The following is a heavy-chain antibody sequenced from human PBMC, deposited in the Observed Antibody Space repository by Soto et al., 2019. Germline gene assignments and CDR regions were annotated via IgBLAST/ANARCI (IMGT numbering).Heavy chain of an antibody. CDR2: ISYDGSIQ. V-gene: IGHV3-30*03. CDR3: VSDRGYGHASVPYS. CDR1: GFAFSSYG. Sequence: QAQLVESGGGVVQPGRSLRLSCAASGFAFSSYGMHWVRQAPGTGLEWVAVISYDGSIQHYADSVKGRFTISRDNSKNMVLTQISSLRAEDTAVYYCVSDRGYGHASVPYSWGQGTLVSVSS. D-gene: IGHD5-18*01. J-gene: IGHJ4*02.